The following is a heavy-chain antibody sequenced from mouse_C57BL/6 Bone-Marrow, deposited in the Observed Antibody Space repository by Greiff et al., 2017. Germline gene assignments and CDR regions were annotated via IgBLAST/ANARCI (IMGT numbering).Heavy chain of an antibody. CDR2: ISNLAYSI. CDR1: GFTFSDYG. J-gene: IGHJ1*03. Sequence: EVQGVESGGGLVQPGGSLKLSCAASGFTFSDYGMAWVRQAPRKGPEWVAFISNLAYSIYYADTVTGRFTISRENAKNTLYLEMSSLRSEDTAMYYCARRAYGSGYWYFDVWGTGTTVTVSS. CDR3: ARRAYGSGYWYFDV. V-gene: IGHV5-15*01. D-gene: IGHD1-1*01.